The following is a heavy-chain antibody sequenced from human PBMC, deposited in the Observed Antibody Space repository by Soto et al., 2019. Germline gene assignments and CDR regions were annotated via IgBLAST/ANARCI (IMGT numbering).Heavy chain of an antibody. J-gene: IGHJ4*02. D-gene: IGHD5-12*01. V-gene: IGHV4-30-2*01. CDR3: AAGGGLPRYY. CDR1: GGSISSGGYS. Sequence: QLQLQESGSGLVKPSQTLSLTCAVSGGSISSGGYSWSWSRQPPGKGLEWIGYIYQSGSTYYNPSLKSRVTISVDRSKNQFSLKLSSVTAADTAVYYCAAGGGLPRYYWGQGTLVTVSS. CDR2: IYQSGST.